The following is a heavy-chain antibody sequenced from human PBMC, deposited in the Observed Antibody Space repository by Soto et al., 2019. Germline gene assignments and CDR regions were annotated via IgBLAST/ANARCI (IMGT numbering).Heavy chain of an antibody. CDR1: GGSFSGYY. CDR3: ARGRTLITGTSLDY. Sequence: LSLTCAVYGGSFSGYYWTWIRQPPGKGLEWLGEINHRGSTNYKPSLRSRVTISVDTSKNQLSLKVSSVTAADTAVYYCARGRTLITGTSLDYWGQGTLVTAPQ. CDR2: INHRGST. J-gene: IGHJ4*02. D-gene: IGHD1-20*01. V-gene: IGHV4-34*01.